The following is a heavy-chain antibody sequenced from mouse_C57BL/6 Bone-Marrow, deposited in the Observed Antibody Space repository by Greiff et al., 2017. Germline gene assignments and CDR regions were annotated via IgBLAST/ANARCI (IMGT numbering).Heavy chain of an antibody. V-gene: IGHV1-81*01. D-gene: IGHD1-1*01. CDR1: GYTFTSYG. J-gene: IGHJ4*01. CDR3: ARGTTVVAPMDY. Sequence: QVQLQQSGAELARPGASVKLSCKASGYTFTSYGISWVKQRTGQGLEWIGEIYPRCGNIYYNEQFKGKATLTADKSSSTAYMELRSLTSEDSAVYFCARGTTVVAPMDYWGQGTSVTVSS. CDR2: IYPRCGNI.